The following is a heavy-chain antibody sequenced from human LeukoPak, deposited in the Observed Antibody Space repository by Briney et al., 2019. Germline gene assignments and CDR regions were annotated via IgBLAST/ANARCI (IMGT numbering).Heavy chain of an antibody. CDR3: AVCHGSGSQAHWFCMDV. V-gene: IGHV1-69*05. J-gene: IGHJ6*02. Sequence: GASVKVSCKASGGTFSSYAISWVRQAPGQGLEWMGGIIPIFGTANYAQKFQGRVTITTDESTSTAYMELSSLRSEDTAVYYCAVCHGSGSQAHWFCMDVWGQGTTVTVSS. CDR1: GGTFSSYA. CDR2: IIPIFGTA. D-gene: IGHD3-10*01.